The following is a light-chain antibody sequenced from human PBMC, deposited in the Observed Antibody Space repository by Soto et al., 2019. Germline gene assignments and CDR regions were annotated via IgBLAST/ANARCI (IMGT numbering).Light chain of an antibody. CDR2: WAS. CDR1: QRVLYSADNKNY. CDR3: QQYFSTPWT. J-gene: IGKJ1*01. V-gene: IGKV4-1*01. Sequence: DIVMTQSPDSLAVSLGERATIHCKSSQRVLYSADNKNYLAWYQQKPGQPPKLLIYWASTRAYGVPDRFSGSGSGTGFTLTISSLQAEDVAVYYCQQYFSTPWTFGQGTNVEIK.